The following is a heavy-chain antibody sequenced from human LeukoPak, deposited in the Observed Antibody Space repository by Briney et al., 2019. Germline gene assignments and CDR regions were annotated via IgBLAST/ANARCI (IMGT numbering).Heavy chain of an antibody. J-gene: IGHJ4*02. D-gene: IGHD3-10*01. CDR2: IHHSGAT. CDR3: VRATASGSGRAYDH. V-gene: IGHV4-34*01. Sequence: SETLSLTCAVYGESMIGHYWTWIRQPPGKRLEWIGEIHHSGATNSNPSLKNRVTMSIDMSKNQFSLKLNSVTAADTAVYYCVRATASGSGRAYDHWAQGNLVPVSS. CDR1: GESMIGHY.